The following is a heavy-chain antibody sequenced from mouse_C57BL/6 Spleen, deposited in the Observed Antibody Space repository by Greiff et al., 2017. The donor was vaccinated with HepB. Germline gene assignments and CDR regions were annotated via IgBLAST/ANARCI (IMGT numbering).Heavy chain of an antibody. V-gene: IGHV1-55*01. CDR1: GYTFTSYW. Sequence: QVQLQQPGAELVKPGASVKMSCKASGYTFTSYWITWVKQRPGQGLEWIGDIYPGSGSTNYNEKFKSKATLTVDKSSSTAYMQLSSLTSEDSAVYYCARLVWYFDYWGQGTTLTVSS. D-gene: IGHD2-10*02. J-gene: IGHJ2*01. CDR2: IYPGSGST. CDR3: ARLVWYFDY.